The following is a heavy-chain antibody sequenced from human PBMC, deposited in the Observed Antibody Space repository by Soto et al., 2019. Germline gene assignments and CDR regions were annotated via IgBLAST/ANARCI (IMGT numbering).Heavy chain of an antibody. CDR3: ARARLRRTGRAFDM. Sequence: QLQLQESGSGLVKPSQTLSLTCAVSGGSITSGTYFWSWTRQPPGKGLEWIGHINHRGSTCYNPSLMSRIPISVEWSKNQSSLKLNSVTASETAVSYCARARLRRTGRAFDMWGQGTMVTVPS. J-gene: IGHJ3*02. V-gene: IGHV4-30-2*01. D-gene: IGHD2-21*02. CDR1: GGSITSGTYF. CDR2: INHRGST.